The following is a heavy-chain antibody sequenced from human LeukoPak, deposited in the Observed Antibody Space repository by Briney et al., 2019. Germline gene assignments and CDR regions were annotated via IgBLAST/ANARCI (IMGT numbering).Heavy chain of an antibody. Sequence: GGSLRLSCAASGFTFSSYAMSWVRQAPGKDLECVSIISDNGGNTYYADSVKGRFTISRDNSKNTLYLQMNSLRADDTAIYYCAKKVPGTHPFDYWGLGTLVTVSS. D-gene: IGHD6-19*01. CDR3: AKKVPGTHPFDY. J-gene: IGHJ4*02. CDR2: ISDNGGNT. V-gene: IGHV3-23*01. CDR1: GFTFSSYA.